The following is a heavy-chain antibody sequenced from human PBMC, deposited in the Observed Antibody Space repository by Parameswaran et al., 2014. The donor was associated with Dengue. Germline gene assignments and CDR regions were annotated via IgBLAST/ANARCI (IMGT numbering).Heavy chain of an antibody. D-gene: IGHD6-19*01. J-gene: IGHJ4*02. CDR3: ATRSGWRNSYYFDY. V-gene: IGHV3-23*01. CDR2: ISGSGGST. Sequence: VRQMPGKGLEWVSAISGSGGSTYYADSVKGRFTISRDNSKNTLYLQMNSLRAEDTAVYYCATRSGWRNSYYFDYWGQGTLVTVSS.